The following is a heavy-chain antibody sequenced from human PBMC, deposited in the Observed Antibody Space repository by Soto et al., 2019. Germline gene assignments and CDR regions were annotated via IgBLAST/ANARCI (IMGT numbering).Heavy chain of an antibody. CDR3: ARDRIAVGFVDY. CDR1: GFTFSSYA. J-gene: IGHJ4*02. CDR2: ISYDGSNK. V-gene: IGHV3-30-3*01. Sequence: QVQLVESGGGVVQPGRSLRLSCAASGFTFSSYAMHWVRQAPGKGLEWVPVISYDGSNKYYADSVKGRFTISRDNSKNTLYLQMNSLRAEDTAVYYCARDRIAVGFVDYWGQGTLVTVSS. D-gene: IGHD6-19*01.